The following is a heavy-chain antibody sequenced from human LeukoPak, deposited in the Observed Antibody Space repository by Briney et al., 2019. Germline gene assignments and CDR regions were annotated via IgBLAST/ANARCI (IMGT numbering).Heavy chain of an antibody. V-gene: IGHV1-2*02. Sequence: GASVKVSCTASAYSFTGYYMNWVRQAPGQGLEWMGWINPDGGGTNYAQNFQGRVTMTRDASISTAYMELSRLRSDDTAVYYCARDQDGMDVWGQGTTVTVSS. CDR2: INPDGGGT. J-gene: IGHJ6*02. CDR1: AYSFTGYY. CDR3: ARDQDGMDV.